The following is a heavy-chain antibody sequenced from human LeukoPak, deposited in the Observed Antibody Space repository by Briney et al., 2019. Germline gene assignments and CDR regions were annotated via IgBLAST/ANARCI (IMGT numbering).Heavy chain of an antibody. CDR2: ISSSSSYI. J-gene: IGHJ4*02. CDR3: ARGNWNYADFDY. Sequence: GGSLRLSCAASGFTFSSYSMNWVRQAPGKGLEWVSSISSSSSYIYYEDSVKGRFTISRDKATTSLYLPLNRIRADATAVSYCARGNWNYADFDYWGQGTLVTVSS. D-gene: IGHD1-7*01. V-gene: IGHV3-21*01. CDR1: GFTFSSYS.